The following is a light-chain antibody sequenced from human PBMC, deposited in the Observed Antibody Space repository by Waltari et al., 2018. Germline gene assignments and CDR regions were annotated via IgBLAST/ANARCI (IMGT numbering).Light chain of an antibody. CDR1: NSNIGRNS. CDR2: RDD. J-gene: IGLJ1*01. V-gene: IGLV1-47*01. Sequence: QSVLTQPPSASGTPGQTVTISCSGTNSNIGRNSVFWYQQLPGTAPKLLIYRDDLRPAAVPDRFSGSKSGTSASLAIRWLRPEDDADYYCAAWDDSPSVSYVFGSGTKVTV. CDR3: AAWDDSPSVSYV.